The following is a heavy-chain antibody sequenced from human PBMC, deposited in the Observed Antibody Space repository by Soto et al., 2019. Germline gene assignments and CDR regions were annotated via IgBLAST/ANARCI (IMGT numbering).Heavy chain of an antibody. CDR3: TRQGDLVATMVY. V-gene: IGHV3-73*01. Sequence: EVQLVESGGGLVQPGGSLKLSCAASGFTFSGSAMHWVRQASGKGLEWVGRIRSKANSYATAYAASVKGRFTISRDDSKNTAYLQMNSLKTEDTAVYYCTRQGDLVATMVYWGQGTLVTVSS. CDR2: IRSKANSYAT. J-gene: IGHJ4*02. CDR1: GFTFSGSA. D-gene: IGHD5-12*01.